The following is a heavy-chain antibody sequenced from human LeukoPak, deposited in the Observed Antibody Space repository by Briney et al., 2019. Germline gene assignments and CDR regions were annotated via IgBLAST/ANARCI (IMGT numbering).Heavy chain of an antibody. D-gene: IGHD6-13*01. Sequence: GGSLRLPCAASGLSVSSNYMMWVRQAPGKGLEWVSMIYPGGSTHYADSVKGRFLISRDTSKNTLYLQMNGLRAEDTAVYFCVTEGQQLVPFDYWGQGTLVTVSS. V-gene: IGHV3-66*01. J-gene: IGHJ4*02. CDR3: VTEGQQLVPFDY. CDR1: GLSVSSNY. CDR2: IYPGGST.